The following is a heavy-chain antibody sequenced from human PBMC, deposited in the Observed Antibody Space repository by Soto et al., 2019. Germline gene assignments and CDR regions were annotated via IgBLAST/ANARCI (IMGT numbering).Heavy chain of an antibody. Sequence: EVKLVESGGGLAQPGGSLRLSCAASGFTFSNYWMYWVRQAPGQGLVWVSRINSDGSVSRYADSVKGRLTISRDNVKNTMYLQMNSLRVEDTAVYYCARGDCVGASCYSLAGSFYYYMDVWGKGTTVTVFS. V-gene: IGHV3-74*01. J-gene: IGHJ6*03. D-gene: IGHD2-15*01. CDR1: GFTFSNYW. CDR2: INSDGSVS. CDR3: ARGDCVGASCYSLAGSFYYYMDV.